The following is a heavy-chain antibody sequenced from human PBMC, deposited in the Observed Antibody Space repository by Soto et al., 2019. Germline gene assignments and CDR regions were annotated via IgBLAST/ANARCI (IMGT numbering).Heavy chain of an antibody. CDR1: GYTFTSYD. CDR3: ARGADTAMGYDAFDI. Sequence: ASVKISCKASGYTFTSYDINWVRQATGQGIEWMGWMNPSSGNTGYAQKFQGRVTMTRNTSISTAYMELSSLRSEDTAVYYCARGADTAMGYDAFDIWGQGTMVTVSS. V-gene: IGHV1-8*01. J-gene: IGHJ3*02. CDR2: MNPSSGNT. D-gene: IGHD5-18*01.